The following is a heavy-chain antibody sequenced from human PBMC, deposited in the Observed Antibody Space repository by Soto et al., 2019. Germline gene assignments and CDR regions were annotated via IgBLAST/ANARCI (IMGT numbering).Heavy chain of an antibody. CDR2: SSATGAGT. CDR1: AFTFSSYG. D-gene: IGHD1-7*01. J-gene: IGHJ4*02. Sequence: EVQLLESGGGLVQPGGSLRLSCAASAFTFSSYGMTWVRQAPGKGLEWVSFSSATGAGTYYADSVKGRFTISRDNSKNTLYLQMTSLRADDTAVYYCAKDRRAGGNYGFYSDFWGQGALVIVSS. CDR3: AKDRRAGGNYGFYSDF. V-gene: IGHV3-23*01.